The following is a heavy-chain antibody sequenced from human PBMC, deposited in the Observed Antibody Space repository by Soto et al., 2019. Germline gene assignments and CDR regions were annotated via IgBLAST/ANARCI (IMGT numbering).Heavy chain of an antibody. D-gene: IGHD3-9*01. CDR1: GGSVNSGTDY. J-gene: IGHJ5*02. CDR2: TSNSGSA. V-gene: IGHV4-61*03. CDR3: ARDFERSAIGP. Sequence: NPSETLSLTCTVSGGSVNSGTDYWSWIRQPPGKGLEWIGYTSNSGSAKYNPSLKSRVTITTDTSTNHFSLKLTSVTAADTAVYFCARDFERSAIGPWGQGTSVTVSS.